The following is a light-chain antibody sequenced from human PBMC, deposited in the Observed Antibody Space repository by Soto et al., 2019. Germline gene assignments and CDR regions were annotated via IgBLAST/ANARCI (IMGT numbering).Light chain of an antibody. J-gene: IGKJ4*01. CDR2: AAS. V-gene: IGKV1-12*01. Sequence: DIQLTQSPSTLSASVGDRVTITWGASQSISSWLDWYQQKPGKAPKLLIYAASSLQSGVPSRLSGSGSGTDLTITISSMQTEDFETYYCQQANSFPLTFGGGTQVDIK. CDR3: QQANSFPLT. CDR1: QSISSW.